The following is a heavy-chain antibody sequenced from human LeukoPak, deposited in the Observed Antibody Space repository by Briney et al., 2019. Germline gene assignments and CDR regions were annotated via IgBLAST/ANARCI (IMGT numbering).Heavy chain of an antibody. V-gene: IGHV4-4*07. CDR3: ARDSIAIFGVVTNRNWFDP. Sequence: PSGTLSLTCTVSGGSISSYYWSWIRQPAGKGLEWIGRIYTSGSTNYNPSLKSRVTMSVDTSKNQFSLKLSSVTAADTAVYYCARDSIAIFGVVTNRNWFDPWGQGTLVTVSS. CDR1: GGSISSYY. CDR2: IYTSGST. D-gene: IGHD3-3*01. J-gene: IGHJ5*02.